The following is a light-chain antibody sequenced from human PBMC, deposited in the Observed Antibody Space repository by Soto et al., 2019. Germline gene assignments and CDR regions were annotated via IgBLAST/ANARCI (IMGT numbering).Light chain of an antibody. V-gene: IGLV1-36*01. J-gene: IGLJ2*01. CDR1: SSNIGNNA. CDR3: AAWDDSLNGVV. CDR2: YDD. Sequence: QSVLTQPPSVSEAPRQRVTISCSGSSSNIGNNAVNWYQQLPGKAPNLLIYYDDLLPSGVSDRCSGSKSGTSASLAISGLQSEDEADYYCAAWDDSLNGVVFGGGAKFTVL.